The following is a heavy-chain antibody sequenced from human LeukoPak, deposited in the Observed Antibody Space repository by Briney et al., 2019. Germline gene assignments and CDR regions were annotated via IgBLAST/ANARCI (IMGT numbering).Heavy chain of an antibody. CDR1: GGTFSSYA. J-gene: IGHJ4*02. D-gene: IGHD5-18*01. CDR2: IIPIFGTA. Sequence: SVKVSCKASGGTFSSYAISWVRQAPGQGLEWMGGIIPIFGTANYAQKFQGRVTITADESTSTASMELSSRRSEDTAVYYCARGGSYGFSYFDYWGQGTLVTGSS. V-gene: IGHV1-69*13. CDR3: ARGGSYGFSYFDY.